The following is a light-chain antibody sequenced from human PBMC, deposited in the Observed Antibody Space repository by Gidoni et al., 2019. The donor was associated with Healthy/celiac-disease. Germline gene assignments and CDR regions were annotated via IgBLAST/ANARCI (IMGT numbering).Light chain of an antibody. CDR3: QQANSFPWT. J-gene: IGKJ1*01. V-gene: IGKV1-12*02. Sequence: DIQMTQSQSSVSASVGDRVTITCRASQGISSWLAWYQQNPGKATKLLIYAASRLQSGVPSRLSGSGSGTDFHLTISIRQPEDFATYYCQQANSFPWTFGQGTKVEIK. CDR1: QGISSW. CDR2: AAS.